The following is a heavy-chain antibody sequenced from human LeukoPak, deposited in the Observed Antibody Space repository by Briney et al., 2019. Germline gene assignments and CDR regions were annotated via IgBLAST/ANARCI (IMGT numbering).Heavy chain of an antibody. D-gene: IGHD3-22*01. Sequence: GGSLRLSCAASGFTFSSYSMNWVRQAPGKGLEWVSSISSSSSYIYYADSVKGRFTISRDNSKNTLYLQMNSLRAEDTAVYYCAKFPFTMIVVRRSYYFDYWGQGTLVTVSS. V-gene: IGHV3-21*04. CDR1: GFTFSSYS. J-gene: IGHJ4*02. CDR3: AKFPFTMIVVRRSYYFDY. CDR2: ISSSSSYI.